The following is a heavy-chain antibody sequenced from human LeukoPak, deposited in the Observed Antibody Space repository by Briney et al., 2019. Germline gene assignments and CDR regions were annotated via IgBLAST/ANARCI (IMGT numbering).Heavy chain of an antibody. CDR1: GYTFTGYY. Sequence: ASVRVSCKTSGYTFTGYYLNWVRQAPGQRPEWMGRIDPDSGGTHYGQKFQGRVTVTRGTSITTVYMELSGRTSDDPAVYYCARVPGPYTTSRFDFWGQGTLVTVSS. J-gene: IGHJ4*02. D-gene: IGHD2-2*02. CDR2: IDPDSGGT. CDR3: ARVPGPYTTSRFDF. V-gene: IGHV1-2*02.